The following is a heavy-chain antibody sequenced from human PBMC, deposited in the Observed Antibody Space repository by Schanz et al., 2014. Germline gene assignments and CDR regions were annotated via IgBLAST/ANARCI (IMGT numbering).Heavy chain of an antibody. CDR3: ARDGDRFYHNYYMDV. D-gene: IGHD4-17*01. CDR2: ISYDGRNK. J-gene: IGHJ6*03. Sequence: QVQLVESGGGVVQPGRSLRLSCAASGFTFSSYAMHWVRQAPGKGLEWVAVISYDGRNKYYADSVKGRFTISRDNSKNTLYLQMNSLRAEDTAVYYCARDGDRFYHNYYMDVWGKGTTXTVSS. CDR1: GFTFSSYA. V-gene: IGHV3-30-3*01.